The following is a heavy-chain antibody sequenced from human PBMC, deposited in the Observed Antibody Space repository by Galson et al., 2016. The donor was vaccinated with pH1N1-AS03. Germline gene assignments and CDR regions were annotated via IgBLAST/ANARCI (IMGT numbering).Heavy chain of an antibody. CDR2: IFHSGST. Sequence: TLSLTCAVSGGSISSAGYSWSWIRQPPGKGLEWIGYIFHSGSTYYTPSLKSRVSISLDTSKNHFSLTLSSVTAADTAVYYCAKNLATNYYDGRDYSDAFDVWGPGTTVTVSS. J-gene: IGHJ3*01. CDR1: GGSISSAGYS. V-gene: IGHV4-30-4*07. CDR3: AKNLATNYYDGRDYSDAFDV. D-gene: IGHD3-22*01.